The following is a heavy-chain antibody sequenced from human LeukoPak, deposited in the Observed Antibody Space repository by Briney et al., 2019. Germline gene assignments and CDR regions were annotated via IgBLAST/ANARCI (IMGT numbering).Heavy chain of an antibody. D-gene: IGHD1-26*01. J-gene: IGHJ4*02. CDR3: AKRPPVGSGQGLDY. CDR1: GFTFDDYA. CDR2: INGDGDTT. Sequence: PGGSLRLSCVASGFTFDDYAMHWVRQTPGKGLEWVSLINGDGDTTYYADSVKGRFTISRDNSKNSLYLRMNSLRTEDTALYYCAKRPPVGSGQGLDYWGQGTLVTVSS. V-gene: IGHV3-43*02.